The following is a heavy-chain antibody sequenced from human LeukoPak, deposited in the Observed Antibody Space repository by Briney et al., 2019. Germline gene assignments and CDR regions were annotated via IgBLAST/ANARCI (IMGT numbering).Heavy chain of an antibody. CDR2: ISSSSSYI. Sequence: GGSLRLSCAASAFTFTSYSMNWVRQAPGRGLEWVSSISSSSSYIYYADSVKGRFTISRDNAKNSLYLQMNSLRAEDTAVYYCARLYTWIQLWYAFDIWGQGTMVTVSS. CDR3: ARLYTWIQLWYAFDI. V-gene: IGHV3-21*01. J-gene: IGHJ3*02. D-gene: IGHD5-18*01. CDR1: AFTFTSYS.